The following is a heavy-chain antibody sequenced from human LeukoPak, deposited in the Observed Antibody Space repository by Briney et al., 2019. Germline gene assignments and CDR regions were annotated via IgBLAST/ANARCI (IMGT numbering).Heavy chain of an antibody. J-gene: IGHJ4*02. V-gene: IGHV3-7*01. CDR1: GFTFSSYW. D-gene: IGHD3-22*01. CDR2: IKQDGSEK. CDR3: ARESMIVVVDY. Sequence: GGSLRLSCAASGFTFSSYWMSWVRQAPGKGPEWVANIKQDGSEKYYVDSVKGRFTISRDNAKNLLYLQMNSLRAEDTAVYYCARESMIVVVDYWGQGTLVTVSS.